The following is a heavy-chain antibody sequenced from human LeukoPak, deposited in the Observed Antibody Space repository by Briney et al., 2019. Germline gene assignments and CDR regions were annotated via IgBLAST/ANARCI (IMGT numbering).Heavy chain of an antibody. Sequence: PGGSLRLSCAASGFTFSSYAMSWVRQAPGKGLEWVSAISGSGGSTYYADSVKGRFTISRDNSKNTLYLQMNSLRAEDTAVYYCEGSVMVRGIQPADYWGQGTLVTVSS. CDR3: EGSVMVRGIQPADY. CDR1: GFTFSSYA. J-gene: IGHJ4*02. CDR2: ISGSGGST. V-gene: IGHV3-23*01. D-gene: IGHD3-10*01.